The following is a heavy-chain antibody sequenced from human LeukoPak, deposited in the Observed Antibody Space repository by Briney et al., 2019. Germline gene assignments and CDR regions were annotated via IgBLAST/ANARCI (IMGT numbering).Heavy chain of an antibody. D-gene: IGHD1-26*01. J-gene: IGHJ4*02. CDR2: INPKNGTT. V-gene: IGHV1-2*02. CDR1: GYTFTGYY. CDR3: ARGVGSTAVLDH. Sequence: ASVKVSCKASGYTFTGYYIFWMRQAPGQGLEWMGWINPKNGTTKYAQKSQGRVTLTRDTSISTAYMEMSRVTYDDTAVYFCARGVGSTAVLDHWGQGTLVTVSS.